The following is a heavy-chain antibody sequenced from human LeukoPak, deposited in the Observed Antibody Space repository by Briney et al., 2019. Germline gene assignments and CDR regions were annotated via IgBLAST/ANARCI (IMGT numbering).Heavy chain of an antibody. V-gene: IGHV1-2*04. D-gene: IGHD5-18*01. CDR3: ARGGGWGDTDAFFF. Sequence: ASVKVSCKASGYTFTAHYLHWLRQAPGQGLEWMGWINPNSGDTKYAQKFQGWVTVTRDTSIGTAYMELTRLKSDDTAMYYCARGGGWGDTDAFFFWGQGTMITVSS. CDR2: INPNSGDT. CDR1: GYTFTAHY. J-gene: IGHJ3*01.